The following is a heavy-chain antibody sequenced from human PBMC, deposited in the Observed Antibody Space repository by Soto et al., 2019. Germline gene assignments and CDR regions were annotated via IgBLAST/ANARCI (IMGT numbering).Heavy chain of an antibody. V-gene: IGHV3-30*04. CDR3: ARQAKIGDRSQFYFDS. CDR2: ISYNGRNK. CDR1: GFTFSFYA. J-gene: IGHJ4*02. Sequence: GGSLRLSCAASGFTFSFYAMHWVRQAPGKGLEWVTVISYNGRNKHYVDSVKGRFTISRDNSQDTLYLQMDSLRPDDTAVYYCARQAKIGDRSQFYFDSWGQGTLVTVSS. D-gene: IGHD3-16*01.